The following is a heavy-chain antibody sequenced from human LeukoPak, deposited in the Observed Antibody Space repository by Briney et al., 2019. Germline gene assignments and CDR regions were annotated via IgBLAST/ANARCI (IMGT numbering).Heavy chain of an antibody. CDR3: ASSYGGKGYYFDY. Sequence: GGSLRLSCAASGFTFSSYGMPWVRQAPGKGLEWVAVIWYDGSNKYYADSAKGRFTISRDNSKNTLYLQMNSLRAEDTAVYYCASSYGGKGYYFDYWGQGTLVTVSS. J-gene: IGHJ4*02. V-gene: IGHV3-33*01. D-gene: IGHD4-23*01. CDR1: GFTFSSYG. CDR2: IWYDGSNK.